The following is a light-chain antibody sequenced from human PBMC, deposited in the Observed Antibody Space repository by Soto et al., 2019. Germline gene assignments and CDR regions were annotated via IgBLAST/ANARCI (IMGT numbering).Light chain of an antibody. Sequence: QSALTQPASVSGSPGQSITISCTGTSSDIGAYNYVSWYQQHPGKAPKVIIFEVSNRPSGVSNRFSGSKSGNTASLTISGLQPEDEADYHCTSYTGGQNYWIFGGGTKLTVL. J-gene: IGLJ3*02. CDR2: EVS. V-gene: IGLV2-14*01. CDR1: SSDIGAYNY. CDR3: TSYTGGQNYWI.